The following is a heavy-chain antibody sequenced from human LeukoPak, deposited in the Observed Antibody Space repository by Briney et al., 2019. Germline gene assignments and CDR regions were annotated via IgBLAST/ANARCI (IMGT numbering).Heavy chain of an antibody. CDR1: GFTFSSYS. J-gene: IGHJ4*02. CDR3: ASVRHGAY. CDR2: ISSSSSYI. Sequence: GGSQRLSCAASGFTFSSYSMNWVRQAPGKGLEWVSSISSSSSYIYYADSVKGRSTISRDNAKNSLYLQMNSLRAEDTAVYYCASVRHGAYWGQGTLVTVSS. V-gene: IGHV3-21*01. D-gene: IGHD1-26*01.